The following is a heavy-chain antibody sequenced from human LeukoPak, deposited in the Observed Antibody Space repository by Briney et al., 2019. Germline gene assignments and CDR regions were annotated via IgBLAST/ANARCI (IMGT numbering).Heavy chain of an antibody. CDR2: ISSTSGYI. D-gene: IGHD5-24*01. V-gene: IGHV3-21*01. Sequence: KPGGSLRLSCAASGFTFRTYSMNWVRQAPGKGLEWVSSISSTSGYIYYADSVKGRFTISRDNAKNSLYLQMNSLRAEDTAVYYCARDHELEEMATIPYYYYYMDVWGKGTTVTVSS. CDR1: GFTFRTYS. CDR3: ARDHELEEMATIPYYYYYMDV. J-gene: IGHJ6*03.